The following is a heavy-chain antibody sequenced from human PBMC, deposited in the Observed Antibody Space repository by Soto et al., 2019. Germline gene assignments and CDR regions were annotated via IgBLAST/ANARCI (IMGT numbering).Heavy chain of an antibody. Sequence: PGGSLRLSCAASGFTFSSYAMSWFRQAPGKGLEWVSAISGSGGSTYYADSVKGRFTISRDNSKNTLYLQMNSLSAEDTAVAYYAKDLGFLEWLPSGEGNLVTVSS. CDR3: AKDLGFLEWLP. CDR1: GFTFSSYA. CDR2: ISGSGGST. V-gene: IGHV3-23*01. J-gene: IGHJ5*02. D-gene: IGHD3-3*02.